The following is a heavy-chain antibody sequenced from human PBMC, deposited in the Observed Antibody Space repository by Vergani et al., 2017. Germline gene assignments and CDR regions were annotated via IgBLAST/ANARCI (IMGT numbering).Heavy chain of an antibody. Sequence: QVQLQQWGAGLLKPSETLSLTCAVYGGSFSGYYWSWIRQPPGKGLEWIGEINHSGSTNYNPSLKSRVTISVDTSKNQFSLKLSSVTAEDTAVYYCARDRARDNIVLMVYGTEDNWFDPWGQGTLVTVSS. CDR3: ARDRARDNIVLMVYGTEDNWFDP. J-gene: IGHJ5*02. V-gene: IGHV4-34*01. CDR1: GGSFSGYY. D-gene: IGHD2-8*01. CDR2: INHSGST.